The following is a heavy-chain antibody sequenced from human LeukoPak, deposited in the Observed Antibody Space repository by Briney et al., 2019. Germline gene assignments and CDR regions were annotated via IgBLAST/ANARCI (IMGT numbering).Heavy chain of an antibody. CDR2: IRSDGSNK. CDR1: GFTFGSYG. CDR3: ATDLDPVHKDY. V-gene: IGHV3-30*02. J-gene: IGHJ4*02. Sequence: GGSLRLSCAASGFTFGSYGMHWVRQAPGKGLEWVTFIRSDGSNKYYADSVKGRFTISRDNSKNTLYLQMNSLRAEDTAVYYCATDLDPVHKDYWGQGTLVTVSS. D-gene: IGHD3-9*01.